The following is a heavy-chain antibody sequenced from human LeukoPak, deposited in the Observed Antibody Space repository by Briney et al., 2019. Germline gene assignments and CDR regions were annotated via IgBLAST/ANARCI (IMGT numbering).Heavy chain of an antibody. V-gene: IGHV3-23*01. Sequence: GGSLRLSCAASGFTFSSYDMTWVRQAPGRGLEWVSSIRPSGDNTYYGDSVKGRFTISRDNSKNTVYLQMNNMRVDDTAVYYCALYRSSRDYYYYYMDVWGKGTTVTVSS. CDR2: IRPSGDNT. D-gene: IGHD6-13*01. J-gene: IGHJ6*03. CDR3: ALYRSSRDYYYYYMDV. CDR1: GFTFSSYD.